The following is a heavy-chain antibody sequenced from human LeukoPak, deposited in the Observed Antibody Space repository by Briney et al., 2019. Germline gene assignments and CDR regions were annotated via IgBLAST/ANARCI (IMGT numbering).Heavy chain of an antibody. CDR2: MNPNSGNT. CDR1: GYTFTSYD. D-gene: IGHD6-13*01. V-gene: IGHV1-8*01. Sequence: ASVKVSCKASGYTFTSYDINWVRQATGQGLEWMGWMNPNSGNTGYAQKFQGRVTMTRNTSISTAYMELSSLRSEDTAVYYCARGISRRIAAAGVSKYNWFDPWGQGTLVTVSS. CDR3: ARGISRRIAAAGVSKYNWFDP. J-gene: IGHJ5*02.